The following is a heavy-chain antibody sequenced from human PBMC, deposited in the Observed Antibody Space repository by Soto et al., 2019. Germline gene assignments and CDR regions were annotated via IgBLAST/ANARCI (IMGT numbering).Heavy chain of an antibody. Sequence: PGGSLRLSCAASGFTFSSYAMHWVRQAPGKGLEWVSSISSSSSYIYYADSVKGRFTISRDNAKNSLYLQMNSLRAEDTAVYYCARDILWSDYGSGSLYPDYWGQGTLVTVSS. CDR2: ISSSSSYI. CDR1: GFTFSSYA. J-gene: IGHJ4*02. V-gene: IGHV3-21*01. D-gene: IGHD3-10*01. CDR3: ARDILWSDYGSGSLYPDY.